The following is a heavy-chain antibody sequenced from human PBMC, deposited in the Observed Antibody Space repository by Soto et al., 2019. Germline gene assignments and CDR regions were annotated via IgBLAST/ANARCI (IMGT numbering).Heavy chain of an antibody. CDR3: ARASYESSTYYLDY. V-gene: IGHV4-30-4*01. CDR2: IYYTGNT. J-gene: IGHJ4*02. CDR1: GASISSGDYY. Sequence: QVQLQESGPGLVKPSQTLSLTCTVSGASISSGDYYWTWIRQPPGKGLEWIGSIYYTGNTYYNPSLKSRVTISVDTSNNQFSLKLGSVTAADTAVYYCARASYESSTYYLDYWGQGTLVTVSS. D-gene: IGHD3-22*01.